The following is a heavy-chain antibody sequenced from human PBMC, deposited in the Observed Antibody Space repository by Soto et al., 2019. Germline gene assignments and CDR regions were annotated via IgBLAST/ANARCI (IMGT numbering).Heavy chain of an antibody. CDR3: ARGGYSSSWDLDY. CDR1: GFTFSSYA. Sequence: QVQLVESGGGGVQPGRSLRLSCAASGFTFSSYAMHWVRQAPGKGLEWVAVISYDGSNKYYADSVKGRFTISRDNSKNTLYLQMNSLRAEDTAVYYCARGGYSSSWDLDYWGQGTLVTVSS. V-gene: IGHV3-30-3*01. D-gene: IGHD6-13*01. J-gene: IGHJ4*02. CDR2: ISYDGSNK.